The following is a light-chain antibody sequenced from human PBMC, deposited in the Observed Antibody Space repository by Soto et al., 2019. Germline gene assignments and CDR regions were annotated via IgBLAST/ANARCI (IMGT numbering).Light chain of an antibody. CDR1: QSVSSF. V-gene: IGKV3-11*01. CDR3: QQGGT. CDR2: DAS. J-gene: IGKJ5*01. Sequence: EILLTQSPATLSLSPGERATLSCRASQSVSSFLAWYQQKPGQAPRLLIYDASNRATGIPARFSGSGSGTDFTLTISSLEPKDFAVYYCQQGGTFGQGTRLEI.